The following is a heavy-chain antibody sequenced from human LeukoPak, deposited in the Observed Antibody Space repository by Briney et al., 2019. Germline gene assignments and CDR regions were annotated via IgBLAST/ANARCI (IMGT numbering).Heavy chain of an antibody. CDR2: ISSSSSYI. Sequence: PGRSLRLSCAASGFTFSSYSMKWVRQAPGKGLEWVSCISSSSSYIYYADSVKGRFTISRDNAKNSLYLQMNSLRAEDTAVYYCARVETSSGSYYNANYCYYMDVWGKGTTVTVSS. CDR1: GFTFSSYS. J-gene: IGHJ6*03. D-gene: IGHD3-10*01. CDR3: ARVETSSGSYYNANYCYYMDV. V-gene: IGHV3-21*01.